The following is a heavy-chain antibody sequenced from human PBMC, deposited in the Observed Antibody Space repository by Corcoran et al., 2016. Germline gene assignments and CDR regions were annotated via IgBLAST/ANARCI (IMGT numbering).Heavy chain of an antibody. CDR2: IYYSGST. J-gene: IGHJ4*02. V-gene: IGHV4-39*07. CDR1: GGSISSSSYY. CDR3: AHEPTVITV. D-gene: IGHD4-17*01. Sequence: QLQLQESGPGLVKPSETLSLTCTVSGGSISSSSYYWGWIRQPPGKGLEWIGSIYYSGSTYYNPSLKSRVTISVATSKNRLSLELRSVTAADTAVYCCAHEPTVITVWGQGTLVTVSS.